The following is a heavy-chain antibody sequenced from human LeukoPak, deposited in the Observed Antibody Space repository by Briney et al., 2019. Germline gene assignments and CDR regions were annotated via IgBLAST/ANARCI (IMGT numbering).Heavy chain of an antibody. J-gene: IGHJ4*02. V-gene: IGHV3-23*01. Sequence: GGSLRLSCAASGFTFSSYAMSWVSQAPGKGLEWVSAISGSGGSTYYADSVKGRFTISRDNSKNTLYLQMNSLRAEDTAVYYCAKGYWVEWLFDYWGQGTLVTVSS. CDR3: AKGYWVEWLFDY. CDR1: GFTFSSYA. CDR2: ISGSGGST. D-gene: IGHD3-3*01.